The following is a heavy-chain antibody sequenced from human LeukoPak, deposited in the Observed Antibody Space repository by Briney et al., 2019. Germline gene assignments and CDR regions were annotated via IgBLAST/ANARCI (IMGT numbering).Heavy chain of an antibody. CDR3: ARGGDYGDRNTFDY. V-gene: IGHV4-4*02. CDR1: GGSISSSKW. CDR2: VHHSGST. Sequence: SETLSLTCAVSGGSISSSKWWSWVRQPPGKGLEWIGEVHHSGSTNYRPSLKRRDSISVDKTKNQFSLRLTSVTAADTAVYYCARGGDYGDRNTFDYWGQGTLVTVSS. D-gene: IGHD4-17*01. J-gene: IGHJ4*02.